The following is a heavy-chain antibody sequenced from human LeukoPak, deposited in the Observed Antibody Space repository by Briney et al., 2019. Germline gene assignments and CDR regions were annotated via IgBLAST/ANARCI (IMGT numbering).Heavy chain of an antibody. CDR2: IYHSGST. CDR3: ASVRSSGWQRFAY. Sequence: SETLSLTCAVYGGSFSGLYWSWIRQPPGKGLEWIGEIYHSGSTNYNPSLKSRVTISVDTSNNQFPLKLSSVTAADTAVYYCASVRSSGWQRFAYWGQGTLVTVSS. CDR1: GGSFSGLY. V-gene: IGHV4-34*01. D-gene: IGHD6-19*01. J-gene: IGHJ4*02.